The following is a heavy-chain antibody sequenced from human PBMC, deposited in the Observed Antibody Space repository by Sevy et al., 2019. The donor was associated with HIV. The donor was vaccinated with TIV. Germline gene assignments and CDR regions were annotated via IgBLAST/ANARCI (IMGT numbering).Heavy chain of an antibody. CDR3: ARQIYSGSGDYRYFDL. CDR2: IYYAGTT. D-gene: IGHD3-10*01. CDR1: GGSISSGSYY. V-gene: IGHV4-39*01. J-gene: IGHJ2*01. Sequence: SETLSLTCTVSGGSISSGSYYWAWIRQPPGKGLEWIGSIYYAGTTYDSPSLQSRVTISVDTSKNQFPLKLGSVTAADTAVYHCARQIYSGSGDYRYFDLWGRGTLVTVSS.